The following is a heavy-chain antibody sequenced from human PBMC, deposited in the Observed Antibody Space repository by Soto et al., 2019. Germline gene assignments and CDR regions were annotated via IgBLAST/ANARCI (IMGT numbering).Heavy chain of an antibody. V-gene: IGHV3-30-3*01. Sequence: GGSLRLSCAASGFTFSSYAMHWVRQAPGKGLEWVAVISYDGSNKYYADSVKGRFTISRDNSKNTLYLQMNSLRAEDTAVYYCARDVVADTGAFDIWGQGTMVTVS. CDR1: GFTFSSYA. D-gene: IGHD2-15*01. J-gene: IGHJ3*02. CDR2: ISYDGSNK. CDR3: ARDVVADTGAFDI.